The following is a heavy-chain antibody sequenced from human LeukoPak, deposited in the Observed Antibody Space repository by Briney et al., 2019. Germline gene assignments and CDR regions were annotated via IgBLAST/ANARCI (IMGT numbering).Heavy chain of an antibody. D-gene: IGHD6-19*01. CDR3: ARERLVAGPVEYYYHGMDV. V-gene: IGHV3-30-3*01. J-gene: IGHJ6*02. Sequence: PGGSLRLSCAASGFTFSSYAMPWVRQAPGKGLEWVAVISYDGSNKYYADSVKGRFTISRDNSKNTLYLQMNSLRAEDTAVYYCARERLVAGPVEYYYHGMDVWGQGTTVTVSS. CDR1: GFTFSSYA. CDR2: ISYDGSNK.